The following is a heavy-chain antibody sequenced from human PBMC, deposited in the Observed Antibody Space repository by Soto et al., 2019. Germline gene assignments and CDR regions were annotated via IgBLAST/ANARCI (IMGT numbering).Heavy chain of an antibody. CDR3: AHATAFDY. V-gene: IGHV3-23*01. CDR1: GFTFRNSV. Sequence: GGSLRLSCAASGFTFRNSVMSWVRQAPGKGLEWVSSILGSGDSSYYADAVKGRFTISRDNSQNTLYLQLNSLRAEDTAVYYCAHATAFDYWGHGTLVTVSS. CDR2: ILGSGDSS. D-gene: IGHD1-26*01. J-gene: IGHJ4*01.